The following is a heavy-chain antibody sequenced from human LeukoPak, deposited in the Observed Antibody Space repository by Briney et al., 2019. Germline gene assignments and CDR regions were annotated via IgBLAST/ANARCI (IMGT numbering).Heavy chain of an antibody. CDR1: GFTFSDYG. V-gene: IGHV3-23*01. CDR2: VGTDDAT. D-gene: IGHD1-14*01. Sequence: PGGSLRLSCAASGFTFSDYGMNWVRQAPGKGLEWVSVVGTDDATLYRDSVKGRFTISRDNSKNTLSLQMNSLRLEDTAVYYCAKDSWSKNGIFDPFDIWGQGTMVTVSS. J-gene: IGHJ3*02. CDR3: AKDSWSKNGIFDPFDI.